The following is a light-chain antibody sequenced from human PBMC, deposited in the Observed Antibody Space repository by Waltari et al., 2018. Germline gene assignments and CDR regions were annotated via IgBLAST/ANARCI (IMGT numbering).Light chain of an antibody. J-gene: IGKJ1*01. CDR2: DAS. V-gene: IGKV1-6*01. Sequence: IQMTQSPSSLSASVGDRVTITCRASQCIRNDLGWYQQRPGKAPMLLIYDASSFQTGVPSRFSGSGSGTGFTLTISSLQPEDFGTYYCLQDYSYPWTFGQGTKVEVK. CDR3: LQDYSYPWT. CDR1: QCIRND.